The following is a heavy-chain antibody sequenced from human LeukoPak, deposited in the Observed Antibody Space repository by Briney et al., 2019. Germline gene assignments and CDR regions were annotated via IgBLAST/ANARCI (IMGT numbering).Heavy chain of an antibody. Sequence: ASVKVSCKASGYTFTSYGISWVRQAPGQGLEWMGWISAYNGNTNYAQKLRGRVTMTTDTSTSTAYMELRSLRSDDTAVYYCARVLLIRDFWSGSGIDYWGQGTLVTVSS. CDR3: ARVLLIRDFWSGSGIDY. V-gene: IGHV1-18*01. J-gene: IGHJ4*02. CDR2: ISAYNGNT. D-gene: IGHD3-3*01. CDR1: GYTFTSYG.